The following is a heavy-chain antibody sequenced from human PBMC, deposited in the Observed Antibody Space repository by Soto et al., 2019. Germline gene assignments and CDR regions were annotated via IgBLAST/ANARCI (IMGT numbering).Heavy chain of an antibody. Sequence: PGGLRLSCAASGFTVSSNYMSWVRQAPGKGLEWVSVIYSGGSTYYADSVKGRFTISRDNSKNTLYLQMNSLRAEDTAVYYCARGYGLGIYDFWSGYYFDYWGHGTLVTVSS. J-gene: IGHJ4*01. CDR2: IYSGGST. CDR3: ARGYGLGIYDFWSGYYFDY. V-gene: IGHV3-66*01. D-gene: IGHD3-3*01. CDR1: GFTVSSNY.